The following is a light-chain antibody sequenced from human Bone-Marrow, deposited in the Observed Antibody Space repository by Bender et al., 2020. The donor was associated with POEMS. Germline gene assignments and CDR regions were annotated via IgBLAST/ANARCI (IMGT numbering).Light chain of an antibody. CDR1: ITDIGGYSF. Sequence: QSALTQPASVSGSPGQSIAISCTGAITDIGGYSFVSWYQHHPGKAPKLLLYDVSNRPSGVSNRFSGSKSADAASLTISGLLGDDEADYYCCSYAATSIFLFGTGTKVTVL. V-gene: IGLV2-14*03. CDR2: DVS. J-gene: IGLJ1*01. CDR3: CSYAATSIFL.